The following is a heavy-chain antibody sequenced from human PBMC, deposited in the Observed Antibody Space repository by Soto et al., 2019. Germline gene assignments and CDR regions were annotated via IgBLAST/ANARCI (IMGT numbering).Heavy chain of an antibody. CDR3: ARASKSSGGSCYAGRYGSLDY. Sequence: SVKVSCKASGGTFSSYAISWVRQAPGQGLEWMGGIIPIFGTANYAQKLQGRVTITADESTSTAYMELSSLRSEDNAVYYCARASKSSGGSCYAGRYGSLDYGGQGTLVTVSS. CDR2: IIPIFGTA. CDR1: GGTFSSYA. J-gene: IGHJ4*02. V-gene: IGHV1-69*13. D-gene: IGHD2-15*01.